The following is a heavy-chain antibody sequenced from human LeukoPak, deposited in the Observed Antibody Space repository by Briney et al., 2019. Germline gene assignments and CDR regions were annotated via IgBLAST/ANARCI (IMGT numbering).Heavy chain of an antibody. D-gene: IGHD2-15*01. CDR2: ISYDGSNK. CDR3: ARDASRYCSGGSCFDTYYYYGMDV. CDR1: GFTFSSYA. Sequence: GGSLRLSCAASGFTFSSYAMHWVRQAPGKGLEWVAVISYDGSNKYYADSVKGRFTISRDNSKNTLYLQMNSLRAEDTAVYYCARDASRYCSGGSCFDTYYYYGMDVWGQGTTVTVSS. V-gene: IGHV3-30*04. J-gene: IGHJ6*02.